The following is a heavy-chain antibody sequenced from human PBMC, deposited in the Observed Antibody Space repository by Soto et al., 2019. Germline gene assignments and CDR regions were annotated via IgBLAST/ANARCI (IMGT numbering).Heavy chain of an antibody. CDR1: GGSISSSNW. D-gene: IGHD2-8*01. Sequence: SETLSLTCAVSGGSISSSNWWSWVRQPPGKGLEWIGEIYHSGSTNYNPSLKSRVTISVDKSKNQFSLKLSSVTAADTAVSYCARTTNPYATNDYWGQGTLVTVSS. CDR2: IYHSGST. V-gene: IGHV4-4*02. J-gene: IGHJ4*02. CDR3: ARTTNPYATNDY.